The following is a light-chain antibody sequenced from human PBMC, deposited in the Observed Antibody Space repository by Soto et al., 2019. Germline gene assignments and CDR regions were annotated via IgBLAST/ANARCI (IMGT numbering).Light chain of an antibody. J-gene: IGLJ3*02. V-gene: IGLV7-46*01. CDR3: MLCYGNWRV. CDR2: DTS. Sequence: QAVVTQAPSLTVSPGGAVTLTCGSSTGEVTSTHWPYWFQQKPGQAPRSLIYDTSIRHSWTPARFSGSLLGGKAALTLSGAQPEAEAVYSCMLCYGNWRVFGGGTKLTVL. CDR1: TGEVTSTHW.